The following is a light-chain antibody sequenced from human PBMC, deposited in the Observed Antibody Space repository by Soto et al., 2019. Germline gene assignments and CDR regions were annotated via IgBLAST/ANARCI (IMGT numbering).Light chain of an antibody. J-gene: IGKJ1*01. V-gene: IGKV1-5*01. CDR1: QTISTW. CDR3: QQYNTFWT. Sequence: IPMKQSPSTVSASVRDRVTITCRASQTISTWLAWYQQRPGKAPKLLIYDVSRLESGVPSRFSGSGSGTEFTLTISSLQPDDSATYYCQQYNTFWTFGQGTKVDIK. CDR2: DVS.